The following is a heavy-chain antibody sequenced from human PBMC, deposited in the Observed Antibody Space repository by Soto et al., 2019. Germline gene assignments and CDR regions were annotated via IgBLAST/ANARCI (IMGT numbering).Heavy chain of an antibody. V-gene: IGHV3-66*01. CDR1: GFTVSSNY. CDR3: AKDRQTTGTSYYFDF. J-gene: IGHJ4*02. CDR2: IYSGGST. D-gene: IGHD1-1*01. Sequence: PGGSLRLSCAASGFTVSSNYMSWVRQAPGKGLEWVSVIYSGGSTYYADSVKGRFTISRDNSKNTLYLQMNSLRAEDTAVYYCAKDRQTTGTSYYFDFWGQGTVVTVSS.